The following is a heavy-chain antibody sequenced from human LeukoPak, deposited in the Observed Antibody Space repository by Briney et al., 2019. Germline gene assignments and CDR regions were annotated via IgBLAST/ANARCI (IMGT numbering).Heavy chain of an antibody. J-gene: IGHJ5*02. CDR2: INHSGST. CDR1: GGSFSGYY. V-gene: IGHV4-34*01. CDR3: ARAGMLLWFGELSSNWFDP. D-gene: IGHD3-10*01. Sequence: SETLSLTCAVYGGSFSGYYWSWIRQPPGKGLEWIGEINHSGSTNYNPSLKSRVTISVDTFKNQFSLKLSSVTAADTAVYYCARAGMLLWFGELSSNWFDPWGQGTLVTVSS.